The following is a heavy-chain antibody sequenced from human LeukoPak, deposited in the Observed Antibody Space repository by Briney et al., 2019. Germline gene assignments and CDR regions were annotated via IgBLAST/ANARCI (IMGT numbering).Heavy chain of an antibody. J-gene: IGHJ4*02. CDR3: ARAQYYYDSSGYEESPFYFDY. D-gene: IGHD3-22*01. Sequence: TGGSLRLSCAASGFTFSTYGMNWVRQAPGKGLEWVSVICSGGSTYYADAVKGRFTISRDNSKNTMYLQMNSQRAEDTAVYYCARAQYYYDSSGYEESPFYFDYWGPGTLVTVSS. CDR2: ICSGGST. V-gene: IGHV3-53*01. CDR1: GFTFSTYG.